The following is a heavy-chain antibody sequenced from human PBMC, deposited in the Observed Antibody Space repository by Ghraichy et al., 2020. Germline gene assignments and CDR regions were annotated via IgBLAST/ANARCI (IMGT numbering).Heavy chain of an antibody. CDR3: ARDKWAGFGEFPFDY. CDR1: GYTFTSYG. D-gene: IGHD3-10*01. J-gene: IGHJ4*02. CDR2: ISAYNGNT. V-gene: IGHV1-18*04. Sequence: ASVKVSCKASGYTFTSYGISWVRQAPGQGLEWMGWISAYNGNTNHAQKLQGRVTMTTDTSTSTAYMELRSLRSDDTAVYYCARDKWAGFGEFPFDYWGQGTLVTVSS.